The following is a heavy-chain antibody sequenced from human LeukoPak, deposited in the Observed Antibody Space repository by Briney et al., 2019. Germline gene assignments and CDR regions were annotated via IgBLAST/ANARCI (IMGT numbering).Heavy chain of an antibody. V-gene: IGHV3-48*03. CDR1: GFSFSSYE. CDR3: AREDSSGWYTRWFDP. CDR2: ISSSSSTI. Sequence: HPGRSLRLSCAASGFSFSSYEMNWVRQTPGKGLEWVSHISSSSSTIYYADSVRGRFTISRDNAKNSLYLQMNSLRAEDTAIYCCAREDSSGWYTRWFDPWGQGTLVTVSS. J-gene: IGHJ5*02. D-gene: IGHD6-19*01.